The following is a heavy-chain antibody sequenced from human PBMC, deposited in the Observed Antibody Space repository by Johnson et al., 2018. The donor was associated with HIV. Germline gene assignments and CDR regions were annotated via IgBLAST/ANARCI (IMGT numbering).Heavy chain of an antibody. CDR3: ARGKLPAALRRGDAFDI. CDR2: INWNGGST. V-gene: IGHV3-20*04. CDR1: GFTFDDYD. D-gene: IGHD2-2*01. Sequence: VPLVESGGNEVRPGGSLRLSCAASGFTFDDYDMSWVRQAPGKGLEWVSGINWNGGSTGYADSVKGRFTISRDTAKNSLYLQMNSLRAEDTALYYCARGKLPAALRRGDAFDIWGQGTMVTVSS. J-gene: IGHJ3*02.